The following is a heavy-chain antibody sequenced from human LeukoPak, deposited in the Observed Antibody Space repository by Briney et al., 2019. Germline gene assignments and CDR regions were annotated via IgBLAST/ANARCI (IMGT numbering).Heavy chain of an antibody. V-gene: IGHV4-59*01. CDR2: IYYSGST. D-gene: IGHD6-19*01. J-gene: IGHJ3*02. CDR3: ARLSGYSSGLDAFDI. CDR1: GGSISSYY. Sequence: PSETLSLTCTVSGGSISSYYWSWIRQPPGKGLEWIGYIYYSGSTNYNPSLKSRVTISVDTSKNQFSLKLSSVTAADTAVYYCARLSGYSSGLDAFDIWGQGTMVTVSS.